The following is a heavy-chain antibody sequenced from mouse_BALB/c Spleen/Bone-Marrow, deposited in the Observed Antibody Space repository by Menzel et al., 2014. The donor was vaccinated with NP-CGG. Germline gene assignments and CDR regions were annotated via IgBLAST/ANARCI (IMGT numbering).Heavy chain of an antibody. CDR2: IWSGGST. V-gene: IGHV2-2*01. D-gene: IGHD4-1*01. CDR3: ARTGFDY. Sequence: VPLQQSGPGLVQPSQSLSITCTVSGFSLTSYGVHWVRQSPGKGLEWLGVIWSGGSTDYNAAFISRLSISKDNSKSQVFFKMNSLQAXXXXXXYCARTGFDYWGQGTTLPVSS. CDR1: GFSLTSYG. J-gene: IGHJ2*01.